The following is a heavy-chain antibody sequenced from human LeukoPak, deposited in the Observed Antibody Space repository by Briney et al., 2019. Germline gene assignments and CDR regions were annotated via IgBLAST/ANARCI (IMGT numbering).Heavy chain of an antibody. CDR2: IKQDGSEK. D-gene: IGHD3-3*02. CDR3: AREPYVISSNWFDP. CDR1: GFTFSSYW. Sequence: PWGSLRLSCAASGFTFSSYWMSWVRQAPGKGLEWVANIKQDGSEKYYVDSVKGRFTISRDNAKNSLYLQMNSLRAEDTAVYYCAREPYVISSNWFDPWGQGTLVTVSS. V-gene: IGHV3-7*01. J-gene: IGHJ5*02.